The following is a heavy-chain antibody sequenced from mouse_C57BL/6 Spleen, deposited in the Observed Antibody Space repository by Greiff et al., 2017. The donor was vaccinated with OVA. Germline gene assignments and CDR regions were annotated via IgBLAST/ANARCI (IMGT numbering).Heavy chain of an antibody. V-gene: IGHV1-53*01. CDR1: GYTFTSYW. Sequence: QVQLQQPGTELVKPGASVKLSCKASGYTFTSYWMHWVKQRPGQGLEWIGNINPSNGGTNYNEKFKSKATLTVDKSSSTAYMQLSSLTSEDSAVYYCARWGHYGSSYYYAMDYWGQGTSVTVSS. J-gene: IGHJ4*01. D-gene: IGHD1-1*01. CDR3: ARWGHYGSSYYYAMDY. CDR2: INPSNGGT.